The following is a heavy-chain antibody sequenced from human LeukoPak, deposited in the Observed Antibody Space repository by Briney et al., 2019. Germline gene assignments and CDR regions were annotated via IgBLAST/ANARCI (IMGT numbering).Heavy chain of an antibody. V-gene: IGHV4-59*06. Sequence: PSETLSLTCTVSGGSISSYYWIWIRQHPGKGLEWIGYIYYSGSTYYNPSLKSRVTISVDTSKNQFSLKLSSVTAADTAVYYCASFGITIFGVVSPFDPWGQGTLVTVSS. J-gene: IGHJ5*02. CDR1: GGSISSYY. CDR3: ASFGITIFGVVSPFDP. CDR2: IYYSGST. D-gene: IGHD3-3*01.